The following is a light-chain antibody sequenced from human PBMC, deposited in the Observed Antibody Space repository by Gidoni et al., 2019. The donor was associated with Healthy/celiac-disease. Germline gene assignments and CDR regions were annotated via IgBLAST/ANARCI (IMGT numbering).Light chain of an antibody. V-gene: IGKV1-39*01. CDR1: QSISSY. CDR3: QQSYSTPT. J-gene: IGKJ5*01. CDR2: AAS. Sequence: DIHMTQSPSSLSASVGDRVTITCRASQSISSYLNWYQQKPGKAPKLLIDAASSLQSGVPSRCSGSGSGTDFNITSSRLQPEDFATYYCQQSYSTPTFGQGTRLEIK.